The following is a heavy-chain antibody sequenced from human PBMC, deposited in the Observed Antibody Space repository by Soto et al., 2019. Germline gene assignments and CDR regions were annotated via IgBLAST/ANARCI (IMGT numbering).Heavy chain of an antibody. CDR3: AVLVGATSSDY. CDR2: INSASGGT. CDR1: GYTFTGYF. Sequence: ASVKVSCKASGYTFTGYFMHWVRQAPGQGLEWMGWINSASGGTSYAQNFQGRVTMTSDTSITTAYLELSSLRSDDTAVYYCAVLVGATSSDYWGPGTLVTVSS. J-gene: IGHJ4*02. V-gene: IGHV1-2*02. D-gene: IGHD1-26*01.